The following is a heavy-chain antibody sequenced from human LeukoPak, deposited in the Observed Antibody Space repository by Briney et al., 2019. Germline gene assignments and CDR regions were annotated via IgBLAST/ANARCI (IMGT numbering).Heavy chain of an antibody. CDR1: GGSISSYY. D-gene: IGHD2-21*01. Sequence: SETLSLTCTVSGGSISSYYWSWIRQPPGKGLERIGYIYYSGSTNYNPSLRSRVTMSVDTSKKQFSLKLRSVTAADTAVYYCAREGYSGSDFDSWGQGTLVTVSS. CDR3: AREGYSGSDFDS. CDR2: IYYSGST. J-gene: IGHJ4*02. V-gene: IGHV4-59*01.